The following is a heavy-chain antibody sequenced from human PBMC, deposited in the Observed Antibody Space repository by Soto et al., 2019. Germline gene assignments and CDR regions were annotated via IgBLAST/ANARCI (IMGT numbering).Heavy chain of an antibody. V-gene: IGHV1-46*01. CDR1: GYTFAPHY. CDR2: INPNGGQS. CDR3: GRDTSGLDY. J-gene: IGHJ4*02. Sequence: QVQLVQSGAEVKKPGASVRVSCKASGYTFAPHYIHWVRQAPGQGLEWMGVINPNGGQSRYDQRFQGRLTMTSDTPTNTVYLDLSSLRSNDTAVYYCGRDTSGLDYWGQGTLVTVSS.